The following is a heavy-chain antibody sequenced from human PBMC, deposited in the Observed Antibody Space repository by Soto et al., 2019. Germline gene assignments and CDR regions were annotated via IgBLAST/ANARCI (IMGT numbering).Heavy chain of an antibody. CDR1: GYTFTGYY. CDR2: INPNSGGT. CDR3: ARAYYDFWSGYQNLDGMDV. D-gene: IGHD3-3*01. Sequence: APVKVSCKASGYTFTGYYMHWVRQAPGQGLEWMGWINPNSGGTNYAQKFQGWVAMTRDTSISTAYMELSRLRSDDTAVYYCARAYYDFWSGYQNLDGMDVWGQGTTVTVS. J-gene: IGHJ6*02. V-gene: IGHV1-2*04.